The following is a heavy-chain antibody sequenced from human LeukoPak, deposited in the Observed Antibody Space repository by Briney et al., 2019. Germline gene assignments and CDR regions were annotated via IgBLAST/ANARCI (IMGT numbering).Heavy chain of an antibody. CDR3: ARDHQPPGAFDI. J-gene: IGHJ3*02. V-gene: IGHV3-48*01. D-gene: IGHD2-2*01. CDR2: ISSSSSTI. CDR1: GFTFSSYS. Sequence: SGGSLRLSCAASGFTFSSYSMNWVRQAPGKGLEWVSYISSSSSTIYYADSVKGRFTISRDNANNSLYLQMNSMRAEDTAVYYCARDHQPPGAFDIWGQGTMVTVSS.